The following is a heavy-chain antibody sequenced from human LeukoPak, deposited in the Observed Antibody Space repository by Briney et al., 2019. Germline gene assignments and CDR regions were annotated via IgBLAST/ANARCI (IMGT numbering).Heavy chain of an antibody. Sequence: GGSLRLSCAASGFTFSSYWMSWVRQAPGKGLEWVANIKQDGSEKYYVDSVKGRFTISRDNAKNSLYLQMNSLRAEDTAVYYCARGGYSYGSPNYYYYGMDVWGQGTTVTVSS. V-gene: IGHV3-7*01. CDR2: IKQDGSEK. CDR1: GFTFSSYW. J-gene: IGHJ6*02. CDR3: ARGGYSYGSPNYYYYGMDV. D-gene: IGHD5-18*01.